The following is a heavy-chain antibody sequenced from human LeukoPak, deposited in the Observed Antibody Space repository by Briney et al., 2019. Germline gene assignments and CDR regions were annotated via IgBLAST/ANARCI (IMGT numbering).Heavy chain of an antibody. J-gene: IGHJ3*02. CDR3: TKESLSRAFEI. V-gene: IGHV3-7*01. CDR2: INRDGTEK. CDR1: GFPFSTYW. Sequence: GGSLRLSCAASGFPFSTYWMSWVRQAPGEGLEWVANINRDGTEKYYADSVKGRFIISRDNSKNTVYLQMNSLRAEDTAIYYCTKESLSRAFEIWGQGTMVTVSS.